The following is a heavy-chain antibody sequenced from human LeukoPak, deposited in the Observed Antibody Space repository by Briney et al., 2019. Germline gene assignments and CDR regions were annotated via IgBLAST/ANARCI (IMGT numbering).Heavy chain of an antibody. D-gene: IGHD3-10*01. J-gene: IGHJ5*02. CDR1: GYTFTSYG. V-gene: IGHV1-18*01. Sequence: ASVKVSCKASGYTFTSYGISWVRQAPGQGIEWMGWISAYNGNTNYAQKLQGRATMTTDTSTSTAYMELRSLRSDDTAVYYCARGGLVSMVRGVNGKNWFDPWGQGTLVTVSS. CDR3: ARGGLVSMVRGVNGKNWFDP. CDR2: ISAYNGNT.